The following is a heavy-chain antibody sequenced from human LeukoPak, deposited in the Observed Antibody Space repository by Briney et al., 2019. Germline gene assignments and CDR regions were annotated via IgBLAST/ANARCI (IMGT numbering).Heavy chain of an antibody. Sequence: GGSLRLSCAASGFTFSSYWMSWVRQAPGKGLEWVPYISSSGSTIYYADSVKGRFTISRDNAKNSLYLQMNSLRAEDTAVYYCARESEMARCLDYWGQGTLVTVSS. V-gene: IGHV3-48*04. CDR3: ARESEMARCLDY. CDR2: ISSSGSTI. CDR1: GFTFSSYW. J-gene: IGHJ4*02. D-gene: IGHD5-24*01.